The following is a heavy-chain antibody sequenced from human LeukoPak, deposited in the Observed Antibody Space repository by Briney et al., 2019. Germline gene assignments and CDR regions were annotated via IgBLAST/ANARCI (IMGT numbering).Heavy chain of an antibody. D-gene: IGHD6-13*01. J-gene: IGHJ3*02. Sequence: SVKVSCKASGYTFTSYGISWVRQAPGQGLEWMGGIIPIFGTANYAQKFQGRVTITADESTSTAYMELSSLRSEDTAVYYCARDVQQNYAFDIWGQGTMVTVSS. CDR2: IIPIFGTA. CDR1: GYTFTSYG. V-gene: IGHV1-69*13. CDR3: ARDVQQNYAFDI.